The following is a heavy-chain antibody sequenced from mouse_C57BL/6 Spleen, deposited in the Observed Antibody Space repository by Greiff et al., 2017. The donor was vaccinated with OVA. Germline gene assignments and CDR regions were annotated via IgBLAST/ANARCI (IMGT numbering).Heavy chain of an antibody. CDR1: GYTFTSYW. CDR3: ARKGGYDRDFDY. V-gene: IGHV1-69*01. CDR2: IDPSDSYT. J-gene: IGHJ2*01. Sequence: QVQLQQPGAELVMPGASVKLSCKASGYTFTSYWMHWVKQRPGQGLEWIGEIDPSDSYTNYNQKFKGKSTLTVDKSSSTAYMQLSSLTSEDSAVYYCARKGGYDRDFDYWGQGTTLTVSS. D-gene: IGHD2-2*01.